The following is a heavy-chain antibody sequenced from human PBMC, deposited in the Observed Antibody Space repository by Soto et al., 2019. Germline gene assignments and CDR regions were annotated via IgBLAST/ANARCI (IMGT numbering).Heavy chain of an antibody. CDR1: GFTFSSYG. CDR3: AKGDTSHCDY. D-gene: IGHD2-2*01. CDR2: ISYDGSNK. V-gene: IGHV3-30*18. J-gene: IGHJ4*02. Sequence: XVSLRLSCAASGFTFSSYGMHWVRQAPGKGLEWVAVISYDGSNKYYADSVKGRFTISRDNSKNTLYLQMNSLRAEDTAVYYCAKGDTSHCDYWGQGTLVTVSS.